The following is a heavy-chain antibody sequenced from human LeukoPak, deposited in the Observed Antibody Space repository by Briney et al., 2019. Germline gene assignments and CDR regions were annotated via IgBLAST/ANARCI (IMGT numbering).Heavy chain of an antibody. CDR2: INTNTGNP. CDR3: ARDRVGATIYYYYGMHV. D-gene: IGHD1-26*01. Sequence: ASVKVSCKASEYTFTSYAMKWVRQAPGQGLEWMGWINTNTGNPTYAQGFTGRFVFSLDTSVSTAYLQISSLKAEDTAVYYCARDRVGATIYYYYGMHVWGQGTTVTVSS. V-gene: IGHV7-4-1*02. J-gene: IGHJ6*02. CDR1: EYTFTSYA.